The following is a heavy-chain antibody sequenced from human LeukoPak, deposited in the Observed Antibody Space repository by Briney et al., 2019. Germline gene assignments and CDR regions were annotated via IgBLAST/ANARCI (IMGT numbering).Heavy chain of an antibody. Sequence: GGSLRLSCAASGFTFSTYTMSWVRQAPGKGLEWVSAMNGDGDYIYYADSVKGRFTISRDNSKNTVYLEMSSLRAEDTAVYHCAKDHFSGEPIQHWGQGTLVTVSS. CDR3: AKDHFSGEPIQH. V-gene: IGHV3-23*01. D-gene: IGHD3-3*02. J-gene: IGHJ1*01. CDR2: MNGDGDYI. CDR1: GFTFSTYT.